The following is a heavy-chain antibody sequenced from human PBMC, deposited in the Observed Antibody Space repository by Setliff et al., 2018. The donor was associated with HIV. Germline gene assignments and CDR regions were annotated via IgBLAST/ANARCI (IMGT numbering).Heavy chain of an antibody. CDR2: INPNSSDT. V-gene: IGHV1-2*02. CDR3: ARVDCSSTRCYAFDI. J-gene: IGHJ3*02. CDR1: GYTFTDYY. D-gene: IGHD2-2*01. Sequence: ASVKVSCKASGYTFTDYYIHWVRQAPGQGLEWMGWINPNSSDTNYAQKFQGRVTMTRDTSISAAYMELSRLRSDDTAVYYCARVDCSSTRCYAFDIWGQGTMVTVSS.